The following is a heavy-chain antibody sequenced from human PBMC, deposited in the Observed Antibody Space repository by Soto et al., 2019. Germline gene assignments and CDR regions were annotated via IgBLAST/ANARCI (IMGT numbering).Heavy chain of an antibody. J-gene: IGHJ3*02. CDR2: ISGSGGST. V-gene: IGHV3-23*01. Sequence: GGSLRLSCAASGFTFSSYAMSWVRQAPGKGLEWVSAISGSGGSTYYADSVKGRFTISRDNSKNTLYLQMNRLRAEDTAVYYCAKGAYCSGGSCYGDPEGAFDIWGQGTMVTVSS. CDR1: GFTFSSYA. CDR3: AKGAYCSGGSCYGDPEGAFDI. D-gene: IGHD2-15*01.